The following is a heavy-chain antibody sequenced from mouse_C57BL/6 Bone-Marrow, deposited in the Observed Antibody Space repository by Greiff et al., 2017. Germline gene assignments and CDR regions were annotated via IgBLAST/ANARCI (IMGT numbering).Heavy chain of an antibody. V-gene: IGHV5-6*01. J-gene: IGHJ2*01. CDR1: GFTFSSYG. D-gene: IGHD4-1*02. CDR3: ASTGTGVYFDY. Sequence: EVQGVESGGDLVKPGGSLKLSCAASGFTFSSYGMSWVRQTPDKRLEWVATISSGGSYTYYPDSVKGRFTISRDNAKNTLYLQMSSLKSEDTAMXYCASTGTGVYFDYWGQGTTLTVSS. CDR2: ISSGGSYT.